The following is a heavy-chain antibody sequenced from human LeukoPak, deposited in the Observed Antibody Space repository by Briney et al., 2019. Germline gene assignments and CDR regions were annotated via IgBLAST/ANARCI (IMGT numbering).Heavy chain of an antibody. V-gene: IGHV3-23*01. J-gene: IGHJ3*02. CDR2: ISGSGGST. CDR1: GFTFSSYA. CDR3: ARDSGVTYYDFWSGYSPDAFDI. D-gene: IGHD3-3*01. Sequence: PGGSLRLSCAASGFTFSSYAMSWVRQAPGKGLEWVSAISGSGGSTYYADSVKGRFTISRDNAKNSLYLQMNSLRAEDTAVYYCARDSGVTYYDFWSGYSPDAFDIWGQGTMVTVSS.